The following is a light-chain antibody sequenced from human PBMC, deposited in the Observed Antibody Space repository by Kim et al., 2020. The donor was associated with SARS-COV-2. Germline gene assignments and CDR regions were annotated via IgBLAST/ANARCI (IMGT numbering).Light chain of an antibody. J-gene: IGKJ1*01. V-gene: IGKV1-17*03. CDR3: LQHKTYPWM. CDR2: SAS. Sequence: ACVGDRVTITCRASQGISNYVAWFQQKPGQVPQRLIYSASTLQSGVPSRCSGSGSGTEFTLTISSLQPEDSASYYCLQHKTYPWMFGQGTKVDIK. CDR1: QGISNY.